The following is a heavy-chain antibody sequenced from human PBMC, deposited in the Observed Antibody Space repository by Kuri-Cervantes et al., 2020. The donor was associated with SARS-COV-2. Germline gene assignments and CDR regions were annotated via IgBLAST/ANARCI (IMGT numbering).Heavy chain of an antibody. Sequence: GESLKISCAASGFTFSSYWMSWVRQAPGKGLEWVANIKQDGSEKYYVDSVKGRFTISRDNAKNSLYLQMNSLRAEDTAVYYCASTTGTTLATDYWGQGTLVTVSS. J-gene: IGHJ4*02. CDR2: IKQDGSEK. D-gene: IGHD1-1*01. CDR3: ASTTGTTLATDY. V-gene: IGHV3-7*01. CDR1: GFTFSSYW.